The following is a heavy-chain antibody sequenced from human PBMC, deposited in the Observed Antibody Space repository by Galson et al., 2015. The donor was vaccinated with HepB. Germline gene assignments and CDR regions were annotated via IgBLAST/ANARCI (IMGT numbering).Heavy chain of an antibody. CDR3: ARRETWNYSAY. V-gene: IGHV5-10-1*01. D-gene: IGHD1-26*01. Sequence: QSGAEVKKPGESLKISCKSSGYSFTNYWIEWVRQMPGKGLEWMGRIDPSDSYTDYSPSFQGHVTFSIGKSVSTAYLRWSSLRASDTGIYYCARRETWNYSAYWGQGTLVVVSS. CDR2: IDPSDSYT. J-gene: IGHJ4*02. CDR1: GYSFTNYW.